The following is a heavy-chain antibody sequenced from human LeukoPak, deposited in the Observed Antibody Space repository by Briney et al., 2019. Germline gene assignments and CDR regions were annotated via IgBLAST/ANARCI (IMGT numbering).Heavy chain of an antibody. CDR1: GYTFTGYY. D-gene: IGHD5-12*01. J-gene: IGHJ4*02. Sequence: ASVKVSCKASGYTFTGYYMHWVRQAPGQGLEWMGWINPNSGGTNYAQKFQGRVTMTRDTSTSTAYMELSRLRSDDTAVYYCARELRWLQLPDYFDYWGQGTLVTVSS. CDR2: INPNSGGT. V-gene: IGHV1-2*02. CDR3: ARELRWLQLPDYFDY.